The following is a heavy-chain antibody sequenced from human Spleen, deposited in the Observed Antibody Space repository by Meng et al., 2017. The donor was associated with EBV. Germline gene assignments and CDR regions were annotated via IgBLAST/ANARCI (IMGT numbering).Heavy chain of an antibody. D-gene: IGHD6-6*01. V-gene: IGHV4-34*01. J-gene: IGHJ5*01. CDR3: AKGRIVTRSPWFDT. CDR2: SNHSGST. Sequence: QVQLQQWGAGLLKPSETLSLTCAVYGGSFSGYYWSWIRQPPGKGLEWIGESNHSGSTNYNPSLKSRVTISVDTSKNQFSLRLSSVTAADTAVYYCAKGRIVTRSPWFDTWGRGTLVTVSS. CDR1: GGSFSGYY.